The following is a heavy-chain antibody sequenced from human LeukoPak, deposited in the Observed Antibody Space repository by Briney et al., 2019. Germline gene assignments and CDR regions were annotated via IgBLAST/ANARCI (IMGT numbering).Heavy chain of an antibody. CDR2: INWNGGST. D-gene: IGHD3-3*01. J-gene: IGHJ6*03. V-gene: IGHV3-20*04. CDR1: GFTFDDYG. CDR3: AREFGTIVGVVIPRYMDV. Sequence: GGSLRLSCAASGFTFDDYGMSWVRQAPGKGLEWVSGINWNGGSTGYADSVKGRFTISRDNAKNSLYLQMNSLRAEDTALYYCAREFGTIVGVVIPRYMDVWGKGTTVTVSS.